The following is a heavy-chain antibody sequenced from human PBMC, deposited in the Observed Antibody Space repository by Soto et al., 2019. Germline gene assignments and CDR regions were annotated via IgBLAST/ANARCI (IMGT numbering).Heavy chain of an antibody. CDR3: VRQGIGNLPGLVDV. V-gene: IGHV4-59*08. Sequence: QVQLQQSGPGLVKPSETLSLTCSVSSGPTSSHNWGWIRQPPGRGLEWIGYVYSTGGTSYNPSLSSRVTISADTSTNPISLTLTSVTAADTAVYYCVRQGIGNLPGLVDVWGQGTTVRVSS. D-gene: IGHD1-1*01. CDR2: VYSTGGT. CDR1: SGPTSSHN. J-gene: IGHJ6*02.